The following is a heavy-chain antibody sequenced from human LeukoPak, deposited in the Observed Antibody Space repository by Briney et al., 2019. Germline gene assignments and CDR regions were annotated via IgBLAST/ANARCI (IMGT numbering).Heavy chain of an antibody. CDR3: AREEDCSSTSCSLDY. CDR2: IYTSGST. D-gene: IGHD2-2*01. CDR1: GGSISSYY. Sequence: PSETLSLTCTVSGGSISSYYWSWIRQPAGKGLEWIGRIYTSGSTNYNPSLKSRVTMSVDTSKNQFSLKLSSVTAADTAVYYCAREEDCSSTSCSLDYWGQGTLVTVSS. V-gene: IGHV4-4*07. J-gene: IGHJ4*02.